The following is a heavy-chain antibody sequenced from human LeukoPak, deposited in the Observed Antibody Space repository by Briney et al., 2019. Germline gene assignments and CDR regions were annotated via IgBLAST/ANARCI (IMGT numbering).Heavy chain of an antibody. CDR1: GGSFSGYY. D-gene: IGHD4-17*01. CDR2: INHSGST. Sequence: SETLSLTCAVYGGSFSGYYWSWIRQPPGKGLEWIGEINHSGSTNYNPSLKSRVTMSVDTSKNQFSLKLSSVTAADTAVYYCARVRAVTTFRFDYWGQGTLVTVSS. CDR3: ARVRAVTTFRFDY. J-gene: IGHJ4*02. V-gene: IGHV4-34*01.